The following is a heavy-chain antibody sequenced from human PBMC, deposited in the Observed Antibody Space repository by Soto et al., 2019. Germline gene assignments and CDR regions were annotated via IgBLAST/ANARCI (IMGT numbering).Heavy chain of an antibody. J-gene: IGHJ4*02. CDR3: AAGEASSRNLAPYYLDF. CDR2: IHYSGTT. Sequence: SETLSLTCTVSGGSMRNYFWTWIRQPPGKGLEWIGYIHYSGTTSFFPSYNPSLRSRVTISEDTSKNQFSLKLSSVTTADTAVYFCAAGEASSRNLAPYYLDFWGQGTLVTVSS. V-gene: IGHV4-59*01. CDR1: GGSMRNYF. D-gene: IGHD6-13*01.